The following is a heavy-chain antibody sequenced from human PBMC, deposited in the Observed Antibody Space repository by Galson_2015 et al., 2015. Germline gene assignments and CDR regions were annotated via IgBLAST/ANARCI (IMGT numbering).Heavy chain of an antibody. CDR1: EYTFTSYY. D-gene: IGHD2-2*01. J-gene: IGHJ5*02. V-gene: IGHV1-46*01. Sequence: SVKVSCKASEYTFTSYYMHWVRQAPGQGLEWMGIINPSGGSTSYAQKFQGRVTMTRDTSTSTVYMELSSLRSEDTAVYYCARERSIVVVPAARRFWFDPWGQGTLVTVSS. CDR2: INPSGGST. CDR3: ARERSIVVVPAARRFWFDP.